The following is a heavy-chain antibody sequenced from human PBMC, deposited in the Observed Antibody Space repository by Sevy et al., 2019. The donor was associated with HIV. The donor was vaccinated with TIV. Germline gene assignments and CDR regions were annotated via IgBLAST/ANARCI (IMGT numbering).Heavy chain of an antibody. V-gene: IGHV1-69*13. Sequence: ASVKVSCKASGGTVSSYAISWVRQAPGQGLEWMGGIIPIFGTANYAQKFQGRVTITADESTSTAYMELSSLRSEDTAVYYCARTRRGMATISPHFDYWGQGTLVTVSS. J-gene: IGHJ4*02. CDR1: GGTVSSYA. CDR2: IIPIFGTA. CDR3: ARTRRGMATISPHFDY. D-gene: IGHD5-12*01.